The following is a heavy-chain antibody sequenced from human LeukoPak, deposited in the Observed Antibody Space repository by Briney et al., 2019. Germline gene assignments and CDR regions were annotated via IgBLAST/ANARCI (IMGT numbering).Heavy chain of an antibody. V-gene: IGHV3-11*01. CDR3: ATDKGYLDH. J-gene: IGHJ4*02. CDR1: GFSVSDYY. Sequence: GGSLRLSCAASGFSVSDYYMNWIRQAPGKGLEWVSYISSSGNTIYYADSVKGRFTISRDNAKNSLYLQMNSLRVEDTAIYHCATDKGYLDHWGQGTLVTVSS. D-gene: IGHD3-16*02. CDR2: ISSSGNTI.